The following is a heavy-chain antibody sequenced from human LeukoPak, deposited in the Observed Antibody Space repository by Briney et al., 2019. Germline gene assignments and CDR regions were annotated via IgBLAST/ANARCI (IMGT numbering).Heavy chain of an antibody. Sequence: GESLRLSCVASGFTSNENWMSWVRQVPGKGLEWVANIKYDGSEEDYADSVKGRFTISRDSAKNSLYLHMKSLTAEDTAVCFCARSPSGFRSTFVNWGQGTLVSVSS. CDR1: GFTSNENW. D-gene: IGHD3-9*01. CDR3: ARSPSGFRSTFVN. CDR2: IKYDGSEE. J-gene: IGHJ4*02. V-gene: IGHV3-7*03.